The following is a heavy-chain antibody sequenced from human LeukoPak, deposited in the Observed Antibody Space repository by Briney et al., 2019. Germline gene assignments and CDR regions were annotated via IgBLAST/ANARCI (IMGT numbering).Heavy chain of an antibody. Sequence: AGGSLRLSCAASGFTVSSNYMSWVRQAPGKGLEWVSVIYSGGSTYYADSVKGRFTISRDNSKNTLYLQMNSLRAEDTAVYYCARGHRYSYGMLDYWGQGTLVTVSS. CDR3: ARGHRYSYGMLDY. CDR2: IYSGGST. J-gene: IGHJ4*02. D-gene: IGHD5-18*01. CDR1: GFTVSSNY. V-gene: IGHV3-66*01.